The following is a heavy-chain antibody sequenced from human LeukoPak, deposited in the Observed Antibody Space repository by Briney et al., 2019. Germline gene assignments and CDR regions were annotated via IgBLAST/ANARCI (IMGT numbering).Heavy chain of an antibody. CDR2: ISGSADST. CDR1: GFTFNSYI. CDR3: AGAPSYYYYYYYMDV. V-gene: IGHV3-23*01. J-gene: IGHJ6*03. Sequence: GGSLRLSCAASGFTFNSYIMSWVRQAPGKGLEWVSAISGSADSTYYADSVKGRFSISRDNSKNTLYLQMNSLRAEDTAVYYCAGAPSYYYYYYYMDVWGKGTTVTVSS.